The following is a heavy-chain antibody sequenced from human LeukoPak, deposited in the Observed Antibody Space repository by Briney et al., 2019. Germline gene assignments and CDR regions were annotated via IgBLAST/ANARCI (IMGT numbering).Heavy chain of an antibody. CDR2: ISYDGSNK. CDR1: GFTFSSYA. J-gene: IGHJ4*02. CDR3: AKEVVITLGYFDY. D-gene: IGHD3-22*01. V-gene: IGHV3-30*04. Sequence: GRSLRLSCAASGFTFSSYAMHWVRQAPGKGLEWVAVISYDGSNKYYADSVKGRFTISRDDSKNTLYLQMNSLRAEDTAVYYCAKEVVITLGYFDYWGQGTLVTVSS.